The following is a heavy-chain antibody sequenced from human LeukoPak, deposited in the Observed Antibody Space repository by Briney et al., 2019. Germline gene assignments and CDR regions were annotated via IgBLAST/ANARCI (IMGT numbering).Heavy chain of an antibody. CDR1: GGSISSGSYY. D-gene: IGHD1-14*01. CDR2: IYTSGST. Sequence: PSQTLSLTCTVSGGSISSGSYYWSWIRQPAGKGLEWIGRIYTSGSTNYNPSLKSRVTISVDTSKNQFSLKLSSVTAADTAVYYCASAEEPYYYFDYWGQGTLVTVSS. CDR3: ASAEEPYYYFDY. J-gene: IGHJ4*02. V-gene: IGHV4-61*02.